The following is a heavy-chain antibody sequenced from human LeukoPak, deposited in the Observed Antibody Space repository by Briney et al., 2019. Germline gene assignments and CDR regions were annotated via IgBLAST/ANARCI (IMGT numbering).Heavy chain of an antibody. J-gene: IGHJ6*02. D-gene: IGHD3-9*01. V-gene: IGHV3-48*04. Sequence: GGSLRLSCAASGFMLSDSGINWVRQAPGKGLEWISFISHSGSTIYYADSVKGRFTISRDNAKNSLYLQMNSLRAEDTAVYYCAREGLRYFDWLSYGMDVWGQGTTVTISS. CDR2: ISHSGSTI. CDR3: AREGLRYFDWLSYGMDV. CDR1: GFMLSDSG.